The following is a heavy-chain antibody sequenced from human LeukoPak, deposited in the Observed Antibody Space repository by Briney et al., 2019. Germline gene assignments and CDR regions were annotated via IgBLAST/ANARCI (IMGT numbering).Heavy chain of an antibody. J-gene: IGHJ4*02. CDR2: INHSGST. CDR3: ASDYGDYAQDY. Sequence: ASETLSLTCAVYGGSFSGYYWSWTRQPPGKGLEWIGEINHSGSTNYNPSLKSRVTISVDTSKNQFSLKLSSVTAADTAVYYCASDYGDYAQDYWGQGTLVTVSS. D-gene: IGHD4-17*01. V-gene: IGHV4-34*01. CDR1: GGSFSGYY.